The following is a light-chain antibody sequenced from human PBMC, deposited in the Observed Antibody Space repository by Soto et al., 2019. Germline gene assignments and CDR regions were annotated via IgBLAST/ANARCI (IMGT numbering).Light chain of an antibody. J-gene: IGLJ1*01. CDR1: SSDVGGYNY. CDR3: SSYTSSSTLVV. Sequence: QCVLTKPASVSGSPGQSITISCTGTSSDVGGYNYVSWYQQHPGKAPKLMIYDVSNRPSGVSNRFSGSKSGNTASLTISGLQAEDEADYYCSSYTSSSTLVVFGTGTKVTVL. CDR2: DVS. V-gene: IGLV2-14*01.